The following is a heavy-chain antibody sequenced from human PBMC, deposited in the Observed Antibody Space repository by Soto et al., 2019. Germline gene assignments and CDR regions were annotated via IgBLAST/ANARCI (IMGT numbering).Heavy chain of an antibody. J-gene: IGHJ5*02. CDR1: GYTFTSYG. Sequence: ASVKVSCKAPGYTFTSYGISWVRQAPGQGLEWMGRISAYNGNTNYAQKLQGRVTMTTDTSTSTAYMELRSLRSDDTAVYYCARDPGSSSWYPNWFDPWGQGTLVTVSS. D-gene: IGHD6-13*01. CDR3: ARDPGSSSWYPNWFDP. V-gene: IGHV1-18*01. CDR2: ISAYNGNT.